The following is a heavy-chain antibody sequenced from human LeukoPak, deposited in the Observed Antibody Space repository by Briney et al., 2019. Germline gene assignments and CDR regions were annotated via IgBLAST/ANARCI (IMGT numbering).Heavy chain of an antibody. CDR1: GYTFTGYY. CDR3: ARDGATVTTLWFDP. J-gene: IGHJ5*02. Sequence: ASVKVSCKASGYTFTGYYMHWVRQAPGQGLEWMGWINPNSGGTNYAQEFQGRVTMTRDTSISTAYMELSRLRSDDTAVYYCARDGATVTTLWFDPWGQGTLVTVSS. CDR2: INPNSGGT. D-gene: IGHD4-11*01. V-gene: IGHV1-2*02.